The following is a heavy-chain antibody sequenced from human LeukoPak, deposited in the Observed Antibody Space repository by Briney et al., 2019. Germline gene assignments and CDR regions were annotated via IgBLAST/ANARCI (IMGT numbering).Heavy chain of an antibody. CDR2: ISDSGGST. Sequence: PGGSLRLSCAASGFTFSNYDMSWVHQAPGKGLEWASSISDSGGSTYYADSVKGRFTISRDNSKNTLYLQMTNLRAADTAVYYCAKDLSRAVAADWFDPWDQGSLVTVSS. CDR1: GFTFSNYD. V-gene: IGHV3-23*01. CDR3: AKDLSRAVAADWFDP. D-gene: IGHD6-19*01. J-gene: IGHJ5*02.